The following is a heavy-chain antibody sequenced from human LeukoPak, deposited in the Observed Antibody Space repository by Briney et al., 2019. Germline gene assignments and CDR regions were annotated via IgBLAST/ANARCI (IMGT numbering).Heavy chain of an antibody. CDR3: ASRLEWLFKRDYYCYYMDV. CDR2: ISSSSSYI. D-gene: IGHD3-3*01. Sequence: GGSLRLSCAASGFTFSSYSMNWVRQAPGKGLEWVSSISSSSSYIYYADSVKGRFTISRDNAKNSLYLQMNSLRAEDTAVYYCASRLEWLFKRDYYCYYMDVWGKGTTVTVSS. CDR1: GFTFSSYS. V-gene: IGHV3-21*01. J-gene: IGHJ6*03.